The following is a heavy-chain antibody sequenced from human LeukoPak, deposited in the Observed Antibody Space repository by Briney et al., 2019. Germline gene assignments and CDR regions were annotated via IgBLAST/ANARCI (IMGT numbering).Heavy chain of an antibody. V-gene: IGHV3-23*01. CDR1: GFTFSSYA. Sequence: GGSLRLSCAASGFTFSSYAMSWVRQAPGKGLEWVSAISGSGGSTYYADSVKGRFTISRDNSKNTLYLQMNSLRAEDTAVYYCAKIYSSGWYDANFYYYYGMDVWGQGTTVTVSS. J-gene: IGHJ6*02. CDR2: ISGSGGST. CDR3: AKIYSSGWYDANFYYYYGMDV. D-gene: IGHD6-19*01.